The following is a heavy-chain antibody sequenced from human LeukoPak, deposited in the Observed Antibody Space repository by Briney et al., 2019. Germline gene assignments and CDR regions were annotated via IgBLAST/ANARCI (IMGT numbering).Heavy chain of an antibody. CDR3: ARVNVDTAE. V-gene: IGHV3-74*01. CDR2: INPDGSGT. CDR1: GFTXXXXX. J-gene: IGHJ4*02. Sequence: GGSLRLSCAASGFTXXXXXXHWVRQAPGXXXXWVSRINPDGSGTNYADSVKGRFTVSRDNAKNTLYLQMNSPRAEDTAVYYCARVNVDTAEWGQGTLVTVSS. D-gene: IGHD5-18*01.